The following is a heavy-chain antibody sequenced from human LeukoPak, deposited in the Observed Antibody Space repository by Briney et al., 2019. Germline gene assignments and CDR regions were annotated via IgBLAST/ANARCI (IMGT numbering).Heavy chain of an antibody. J-gene: IGHJ5*02. V-gene: IGHV1-69*05. CDR2: IIPIFGTA. CDR1: GYTFTSYG. D-gene: IGHD3-22*01. CDR3: AGSPRIATNWFDP. Sequence: ASVKVSCKASGYTFTSYGISWVRQAPGQGLEWMGRIIPIFGTANYAQKFQGRVTITTDESTSTAYMELSSLRSEDTAVYYCAGSPRIATNWFDPWGQGTLVTVSS.